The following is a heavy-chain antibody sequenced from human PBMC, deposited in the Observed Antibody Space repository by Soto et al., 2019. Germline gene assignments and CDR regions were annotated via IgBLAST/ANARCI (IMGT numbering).Heavy chain of an antibody. CDR2: INHSGST. Sequence: SETLSLTCAVYGGSFSGYYWSWIRQPPGKGLEWIGEINHSGSTNYNPSLKSRVTISVDTSKNQFSLKLSSVTAADTAVYYCARGPRAANYNWFDPWGQGTLVTVS. CDR3: ARGPRAANYNWFDP. CDR1: GGSFSGYY. D-gene: IGHD6-13*01. V-gene: IGHV4-34*01. J-gene: IGHJ5*02.